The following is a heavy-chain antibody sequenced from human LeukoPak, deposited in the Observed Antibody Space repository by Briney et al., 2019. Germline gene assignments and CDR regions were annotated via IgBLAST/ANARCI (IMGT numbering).Heavy chain of an antibody. Sequence: ASVKVSCKASGYTFTGYYMHWVRQAPGQGLEWMGWINPNSGGTNYPHKFQGRVTMTRDTSISTAYMELSRLRSDDTAVYYCARDPPNWNDEGDAFDIWGQGTMVTVSS. J-gene: IGHJ3*02. V-gene: IGHV1-2*02. CDR3: ARDPPNWNDEGDAFDI. D-gene: IGHD1-1*01. CDR1: GYTFTGYY. CDR2: INPNSGGT.